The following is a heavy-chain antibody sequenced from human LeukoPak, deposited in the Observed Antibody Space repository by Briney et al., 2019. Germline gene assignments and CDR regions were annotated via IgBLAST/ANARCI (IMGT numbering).Heavy chain of an antibody. CDR2: IKQDGSER. V-gene: IGHV3-7*03. Sequence: GGSLRLSCAASGFTFSSYWMTWVRQAPGKGLEWVANIKQDGSERNYVDSVKGRFTISRDNAKNSLYLQMNTLRDEDTAVYYCATGAGCGYWGQGTLVTASS. D-gene: IGHD6-19*01. CDR3: ATGAGCGY. J-gene: IGHJ4*02. CDR1: GFTFSSYW.